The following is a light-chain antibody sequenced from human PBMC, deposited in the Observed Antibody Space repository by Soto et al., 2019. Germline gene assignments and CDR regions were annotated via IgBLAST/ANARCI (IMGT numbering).Light chain of an antibody. CDR2: AAS. CDR1: QSIGNS. CDR3: QQSDSTPT. J-gene: IGKJ5*01. Sequence: DIQMTQSPSSLSASVGDRVTVTCRASQSIGNSLNWYQHKPGKAPVLLIYAASTLQSGVPSRFSGNGSATDFTLTISSLQPEDFATYHCQQSDSTPTFGQGTRLEIK. V-gene: IGKV1-39*01.